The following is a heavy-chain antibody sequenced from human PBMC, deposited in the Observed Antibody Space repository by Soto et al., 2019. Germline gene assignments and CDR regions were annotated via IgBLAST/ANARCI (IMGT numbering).Heavy chain of an antibody. Sequence: ASETLSLTCTVSGGSISSSSYYWGWIRQPPGKGLEWIGSIYYSGSTYYNPSLKSRVTISVDTSKNQFSLKLSSVTAADTAVYYCARHAPGIAAAGTLFDYWGQGTLVTVSS. D-gene: IGHD6-13*01. J-gene: IGHJ4*02. CDR2: IYYSGST. CDR1: GGSISSSSYY. V-gene: IGHV4-39*01. CDR3: ARHAPGIAAAGTLFDY.